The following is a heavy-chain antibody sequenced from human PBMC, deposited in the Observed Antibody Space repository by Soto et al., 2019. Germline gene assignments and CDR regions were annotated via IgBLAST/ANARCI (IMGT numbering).Heavy chain of an antibody. V-gene: IGHV4-34*01. CDR3: ARGLVGVPAASYYYYYMHV. D-gene: IGHD2-2*01. CDR1: GGSFSGYY. Sequence: SETLSLTCAVYGGSFSGYYWSWIRQPPGKGLEWIGEINHSGSTNYNPSLKSRVTISVDTSKNQFSLKLSSVTAADTAVYYCARGLVGVPAASYYYYYMHVWGKGITVTVAS. J-gene: IGHJ6*03. CDR2: INHSGST.